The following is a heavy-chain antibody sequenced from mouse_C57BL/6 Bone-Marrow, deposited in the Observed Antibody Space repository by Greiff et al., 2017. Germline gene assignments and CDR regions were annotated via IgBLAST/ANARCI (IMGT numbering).Heavy chain of an antibody. Sequence: EVKLMESGGGLVQPGGSLKLSCAASGIDFSRYWMSWVRRAPGKGLEWIGEINPDSSTINYAPSLKDKFIISRDNAKHTLYLQMSKVRSEDTALYYCARHNYGSLFAYWGQGTLVTVSA. J-gene: IGHJ3*01. CDR2: INPDSSTI. CDR3: ARHNYGSLFAY. V-gene: IGHV4-1*01. D-gene: IGHD1-1*01. CDR1: GIDFSRYW.